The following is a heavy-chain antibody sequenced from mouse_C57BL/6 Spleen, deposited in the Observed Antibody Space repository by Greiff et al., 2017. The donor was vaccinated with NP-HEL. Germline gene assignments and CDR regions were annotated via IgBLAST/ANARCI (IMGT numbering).Heavy chain of an antibody. CDR3: ARPLYGNPFAY. CDR1: GYTFTSYW. J-gene: IGHJ3*01. CDR2: IDPSDSYT. D-gene: IGHD2-1*01. Sequence: VQLQQPGAELVRPGTSVKLSCKASGYTFTSYWMHWVKQRPGQGLEWIGVIDPSDSYTNYNQKFKGKATLTVDTSSSTAYMQLSSLTSEDSAVYYCARPLYGNPFAYWGQGTLVTVSA. V-gene: IGHV1-59*01.